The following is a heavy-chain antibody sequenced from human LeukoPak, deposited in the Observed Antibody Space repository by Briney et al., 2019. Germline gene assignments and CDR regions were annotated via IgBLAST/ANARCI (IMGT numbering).Heavy chain of an antibody. CDR2: INHSGST. V-gene: IGHV4-34*01. J-gene: IGHJ6*02. CDR1: GGSFSGYY. CDR3: ARGAPDIVVVPAATHYYYYYGMDV. Sequence: SETLSLTCAVYGGSFSGYYWSWIRQPPGKGLEWIGEINHSGSTNYNPSLKSRVTISVDTSKNQFSLKLSSATAADTAVYYCARGAPDIVVVPAATHYYYYYGMDVWGQGTTVTVSS. D-gene: IGHD2-2*01.